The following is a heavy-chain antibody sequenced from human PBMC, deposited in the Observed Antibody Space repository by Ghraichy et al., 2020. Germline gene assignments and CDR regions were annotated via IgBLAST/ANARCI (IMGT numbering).Heavy chain of an antibody. D-gene: IGHD3-10*01. J-gene: IGHJ4*02. CDR3: ARAGTNLRFGELL. CDR2: IKEDGSEK. CDR1: GFIFSTYS. Sequence: GGSLRLSCAASGFIFSTYSMSWVRQAPGKGLEWVANIKEDGSEKYYVDSVKGRFTVSRDNGKNSLYLQMNSLTAEDTAVYYCARAGTNLRFGELLWGKGTLVIVSS. V-gene: IGHV3-7*03.